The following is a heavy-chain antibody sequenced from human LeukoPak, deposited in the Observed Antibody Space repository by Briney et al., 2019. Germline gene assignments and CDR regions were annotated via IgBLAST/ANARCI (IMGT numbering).Heavy chain of an antibody. J-gene: IGHJ3*02. D-gene: IGHD1-26*01. CDR2: ISGSGDRT. Sequence: PGGSLRLSCTASGFTFSKYAMNWVRQAPGKGLEWVSVISGSGDRTYYADSVKGRFTISRDNSKNTLYLQMNSLRAEDTAVYFCAKATLLKWEPCDAFGIWGQGTMATVSS. CDR1: GFTFSKYA. CDR3: AKATLLKWEPCDAFGI. V-gene: IGHV3-23*01.